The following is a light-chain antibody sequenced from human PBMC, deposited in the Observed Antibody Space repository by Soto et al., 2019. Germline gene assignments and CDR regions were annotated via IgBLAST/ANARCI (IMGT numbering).Light chain of an antibody. V-gene: IGKV1-5*03. Sequence: DIQMTQSPSTLSGSVGDRVTITCRASQTISSWLAWYQQKPGKAPKLLIYKASTLKSGVPSRFSGSGSGTEFTLTISSLQPDDSATYYCQQYKSWWTFGQGTKVDIK. J-gene: IGKJ1*01. CDR1: QTISSW. CDR2: KAS. CDR3: QQYKSWWT.